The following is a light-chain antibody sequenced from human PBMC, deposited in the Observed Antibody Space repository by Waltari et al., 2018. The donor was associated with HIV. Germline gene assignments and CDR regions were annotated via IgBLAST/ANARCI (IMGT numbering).Light chain of an antibody. Sequence: QSALTQPASVSGSPGQSVTISCTGTSSHFGLYNFVSWYQQYPGNVPNVIIYDVTSRPSGVPHRCSGSRSGNTASLTISGLQVDDEAVYYCSTHTTNDTLEFGGGTKLTVL. CDR2: DVT. V-gene: IGLV2-14*03. CDR3: STHTTNDTLE. J-gene: IGLJ2*01. CDR1: SSHFGLYNF.